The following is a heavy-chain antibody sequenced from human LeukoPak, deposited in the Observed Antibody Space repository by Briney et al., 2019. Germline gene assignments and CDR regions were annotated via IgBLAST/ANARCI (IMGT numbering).Heavy chain of an antibody. CDR1: GGTFSSYG. J-gene: IGHJ5*02. V-gene: IGHV1-18*01. D-gene: IGHD3-22*01. CDR2: ISAYNGNT. Sequence: ASVKVPCKASGGTFSSYGISWVRQAPGQGLEWMGWISAYNGNTNYAQKLQGRVTMTTDTSTSTAYMELRSLRSDDTAAYYCARDYYDSSGYSTFDPWGQGTLVTVSS. CDR3: ARDYYDSSGYSTFDP.